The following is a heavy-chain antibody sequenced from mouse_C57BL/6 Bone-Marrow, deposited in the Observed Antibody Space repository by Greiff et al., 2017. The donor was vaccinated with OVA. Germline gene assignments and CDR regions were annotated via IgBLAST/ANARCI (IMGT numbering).Heavy chain of an antibody. CDR3: AIGGQLGLDY. V-gene: IGHV1-82*01. CDR2: IYPGDGDT. CDR1: GYAFSSSW. D-gene: IGHD3-2*01. Sequence: QVQLQQSGPELVKPGASVKISCKASGYAFSSSWMNWVKQRPGKGLEWIGRIYPGDGDTNYNGKFKGKATLTADKSSSTAYMQLSSLPSEDSAVYFWAIGGQLGLDYGGQGTTLTVSS. J-gene: IGHJ2*01.